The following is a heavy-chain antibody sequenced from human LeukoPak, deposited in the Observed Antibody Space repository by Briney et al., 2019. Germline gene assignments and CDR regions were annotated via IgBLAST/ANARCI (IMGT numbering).Heavy chain of an antibody. CDR1: GGSINNYY. CDR2: VYYSGST. J-gene: IGHJ4*02. CDR3: ATTENTSGWFTY. V-gene: IGHV4-59*08. Sequence: SETLSLTCTVSGGSINNYYWSWIRQPPGKGLEWIGYVYYSGSTNYNPSLKSRVTISVDTSKDQFSLKLSSVTAADTAVYYCATTENTSGWFTYWGQGALVTVSS. D-gene: IGHD6-19*01.